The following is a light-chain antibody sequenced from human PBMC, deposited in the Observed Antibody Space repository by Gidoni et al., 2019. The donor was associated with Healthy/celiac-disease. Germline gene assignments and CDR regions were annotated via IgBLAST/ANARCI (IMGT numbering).Light chain of an antibody. J-gene: IGKJ4*01. CDR2: AAS. CDR1: QSISSY. Sequence: DIQMTQSPSSLSASVGDRVTITCRASQSISSYLNWYQQKPGKAPKLLIYAASSLQSGVPSRFSGSGSGTDFTLTISSLQPEDFATYYCQQSYSTPATTFXGXTKVEIK. V-gene: IGKV1-39*01. CDR3: QQSYSTPATT.